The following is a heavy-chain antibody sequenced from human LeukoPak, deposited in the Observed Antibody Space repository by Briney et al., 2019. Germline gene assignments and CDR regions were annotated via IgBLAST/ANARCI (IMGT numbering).Heavy chain of an antibody. V-gene: IGHV1-69*13. CDR3: AGFYYYDSSGYLDY. D-gene: IGHD3-22*01. CDR2: IIPIFGTA. Sequence: SVKVSCKASGGTFSSYAISWVRQAPGQGLEWMGGIIPIFGTANYAQKFQGRVTITADESTSTAYMELSSLRSEDTAVYYCAGFYYYDSSGYLDYWGQGTLVTVSS. CDR1: GGTFSSYA. J-gene: IGHJ4*02.